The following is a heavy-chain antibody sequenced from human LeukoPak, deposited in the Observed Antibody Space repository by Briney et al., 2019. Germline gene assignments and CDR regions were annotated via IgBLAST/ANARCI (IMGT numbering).Heavy chain of an antibody. Sequence: GGSLRLSCAASGFTFSSYSMNWVRQAPGKGLEWVSPISSSSSYMYYADSVKGRFTISRDNAKNSLYMQVNSLRADDTAVYYCARDGSSWYVPTIDYWGQGTLVTVSS. CDR2: ISSSSSYM. CDR3: ARDGSSWYVPTIDY. D-gene: IGHD6-13*01. J-gene: IGHJ4*02. CDR1: GFTFSSYS. V-gene: IGHV3-21*01.